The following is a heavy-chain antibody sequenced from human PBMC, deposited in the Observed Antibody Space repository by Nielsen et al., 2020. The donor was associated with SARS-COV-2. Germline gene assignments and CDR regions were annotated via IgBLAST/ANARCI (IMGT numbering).Heavy chain of an antibody. J-gene: IGHJ4*02. CDR3: ARDGVLNCSSTSCYVAYYFDY. CDR2: IKQDGSEK. Sequence: GESLKISCAASGFTFSSYWMSWVRQAPGKGLEWVANIKQDGSEKYYVDSVKGRFTISRGNAKNSLYLQMNSLRAEDTAVYYCARDGVLNCSSTSCYVAYYFDYWGQGTLVTVSS. CDR1: GFTFSSYW. V-gene: IGHV3-7*01. D-gene: IGHD2-2*01.